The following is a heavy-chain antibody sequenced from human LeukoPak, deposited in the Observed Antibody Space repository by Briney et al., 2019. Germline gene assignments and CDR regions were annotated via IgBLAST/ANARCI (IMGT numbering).Heavy chain of an antibody. D-gene: IGHD6-19*01. CDR3: ARESSGWYYFDY. CDR2: IYYSGST. CDR1: GGSINGYY. J-gene: IGHJ4*02. Sequence: PSETLSLTCTVSGGSINGYYWSWIRQPPGKGLEWIGYIYYSGSTNYNPSLKSRVTISVDTSKNQFSLKLSSVTAADTAVYYCARESSGWYYFDYWGQGTLVTVSS. V-gene: IGHV4-59*01.